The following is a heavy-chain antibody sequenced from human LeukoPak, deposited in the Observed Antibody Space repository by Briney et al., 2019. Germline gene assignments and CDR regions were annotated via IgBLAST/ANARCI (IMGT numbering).Heavy chain of an antibody. CDR2: INPKSGST. CDR3: ARDLSKSDDDY. J-gene: IGHJ4*02. V-gene: IGHV1-2*02. Sequence: ASVKVSCKASGYTFTGFYLQWVRQAPGQGLEWMGWINPKSGSTHYAQKFQARVGLTRDTSISTAYMELSSLGSDDTAVYYCARDLSKSDDDYWGQGTLVIVSS. D-gene: IGHD1-1*01. CDR1: GYTFTGFY.